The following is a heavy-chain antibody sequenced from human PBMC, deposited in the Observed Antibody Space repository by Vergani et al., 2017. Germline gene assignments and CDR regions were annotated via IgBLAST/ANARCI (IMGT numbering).Heavy chain of an antibody. CDR2: IYSGGST. J-gene: IGHJ4*02. V-gene: IGHV3-66*01. Sequence: EVQLVESGGGLVQPGGSLRLSCAASGFTVSSNYMSWVRQAPGKGLEWVSVIYSGGSTYYADSVKGRFTISRDNSKNTLYLQMNSLRAEDTAVYYCAKEPHSSGWYYFDYWGQGTLVTVSS. CDR3: AKEPHSSGWYYFDY. D-gene: IGHD6-19*01. CDR1: GFTVSSNY.